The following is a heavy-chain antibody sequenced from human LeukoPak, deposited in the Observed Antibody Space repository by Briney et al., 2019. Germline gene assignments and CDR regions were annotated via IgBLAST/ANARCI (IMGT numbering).Heavy chain of an antibody. CDR2: LYTSGSM. J-gene: IGHJ4*02. Sequence: TSSETLSLTCTVSGGSISSGSYDWYWIRQPAGKGLEWIGHLYTSGSMSYNPSLKSRVTISVDTSKNQFSLKLTSVTAADTAVYYCTKGRGIWGQGTLVTVSS. D-gene: IGHD3-10*01. V-gene: IGHV4-61*09. CDR1: GGSISSGSYD. CDR3: TKGRGI.